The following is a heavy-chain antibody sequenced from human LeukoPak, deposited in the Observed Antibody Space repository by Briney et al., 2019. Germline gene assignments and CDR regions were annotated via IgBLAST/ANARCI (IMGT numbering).Heavy chain of an antibody. V-gene: IGHV4-39*01. CDR1: GGSISSSSYY. Sequence: SETLSLTCTVSGGSISSSSYYWGWIRQPPGKGLEWIGSIYYSGSTYYNPSLKSRVTISVDTSKNQFSLKLNSVTAADTAVYYCARHGRLIVVVPAAMYYFDYWGQGTLVTVSS. CDR3: ARHGRLIVVVPAAMYYFDY. J-gene: IGHJ4*02. D-gene: IGHD2-2*01. CDR2: IYYSGST.